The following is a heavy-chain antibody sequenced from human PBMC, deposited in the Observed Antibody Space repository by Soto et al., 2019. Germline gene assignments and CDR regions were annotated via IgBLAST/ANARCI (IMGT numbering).Heavy chain of an antibody. CDR3: ARNAVYGDYRITNWFDP. Sequence: QVQLVQSGAEVKKPGSSVKVSCKASGGTFSSYTISWVRQAPGQGLEWVGRIIPILGIANYAQKFPGRVTCTADESTSTAYMELSSMRSEDTAVYYCARNAVYGDYRITNWFDPWGQGTLVTVSS. CDR2: IIPILGIA. V-gene: IGHV1-69*02. D-gene: IGHD4-17*01. CDR1: GGTFSSYT. J-gene: IGHJ5*02.